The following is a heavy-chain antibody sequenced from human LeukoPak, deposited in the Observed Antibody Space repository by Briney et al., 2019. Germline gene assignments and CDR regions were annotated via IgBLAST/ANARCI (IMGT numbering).Heavy chain of an antibody. Sequence: SETLSLTCAVYGGSFSGYYWSWIRQPPGKGLEWIGEINHSGSTNYNPSLKSRVTISVDTSKNQFSLKLSSVTAADTAVYYCVRGGMVRGANFDYWGQGTLVTVSS. D-gene: IGHD3-10*01. CDR1: GGSFSGYY. CDR2: INHSGST. CDR3: VRGGMVRGANFDY. J-gene: IGHJ4*02. V-gene: IGHV4-34*01.